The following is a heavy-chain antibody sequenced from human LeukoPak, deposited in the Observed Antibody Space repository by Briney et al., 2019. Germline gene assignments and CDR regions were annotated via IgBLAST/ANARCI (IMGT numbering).Heavy chain of an antibody. Sequence: PSETLSLTCTVSGGSISSYYWSWIRQPPGEGLEWIGYIYYSGSTNYNPSLKSRVTISVDTSKNQFSLKLSSVTAADTAVYYCARGPAKWGYYYYYYYMDVWGKGTTVTVSS. V-gene: IGHV4-59*01. CDR3: ARGPAKWGYYYYYYYMDV. J-gene: IGHJ6*03. D-gene: IGHD3-16*01. CDR1: GGSISSYY. CDR2: IYYSGST.